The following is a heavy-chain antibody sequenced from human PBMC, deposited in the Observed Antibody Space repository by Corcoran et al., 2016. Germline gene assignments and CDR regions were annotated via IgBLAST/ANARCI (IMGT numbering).Heavy chain of an antibody. CDR3: AREAGEYDFWSGPSGY. Sequence: EVQLVESGGGLVQPGGSLRLSCAASGFTFSSYSMNWVRQAPGKGLEWVSYISSSSSTIYYADSVKGRFTISRDNAKNSLYLQMNSLRDEDTAVYYCAREAGEYDFWSGPSGYWGQGTLVTVSS. CDR2: ISSSSSTI. V-gene: IGHV3-48*02. CDR1: GFTFSSYS. D-gene: IGHD3-3*01. J-gene: IGHJ4*02.